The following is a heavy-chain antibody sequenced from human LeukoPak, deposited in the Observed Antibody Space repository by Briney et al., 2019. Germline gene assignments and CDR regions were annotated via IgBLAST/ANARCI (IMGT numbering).Heavy chain of an antibody. CDR2: ISAYNGNT. CDR1: GYTFTSYG. Sequence: ASVKVSCKASGYTFTSYGISWVRQAPGQGLEWMGWISAYNGNTNYAQKLQGRVTITADESTSTAYMEPSSLRSEDTAVYYCARWEGRYYDILTGYSLGAFDIWGQGTMVTVSS. V-gene: IGHV1-18*01. J-gene: IGHJ3*02. D-gene: IGHD3-9*01. CDR3: ARWEGRYYDILTGYSLGAFDI.